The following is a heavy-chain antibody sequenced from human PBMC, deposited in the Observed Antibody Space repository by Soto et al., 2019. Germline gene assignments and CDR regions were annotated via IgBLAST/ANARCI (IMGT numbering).Heavy chain of an antibody. Sequence: EVQLVESGGGLVQPGGSLRLSCAASGFTFSSYEMNWVRQAPGKGLEWVSDISSSGSTIYYADSVKGRFTISRDNAKNSLYLQMNSLRAEDTAVDYCARYGYYYDSSGYPRAFDIWGQGTMVTVSS. CDR3: ARYGYYYDSSGYPRAFDI. V-gene: IGHV3-48*03. CDR1: GFTFSSYE. D-gene: IGHD3-22*01. J-gene: IGHJ3*02. CDR2: ISSSGSTI.